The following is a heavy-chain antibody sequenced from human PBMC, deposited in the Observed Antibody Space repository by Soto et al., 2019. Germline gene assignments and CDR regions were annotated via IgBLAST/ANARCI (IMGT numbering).Heavy chain of an antibody. CDR2: ISHDEGT. CDR1: GGSFSGCC. CDR3: ARGSDSAKVGY. V-gene: IGHV4-34*02. J-gene: IGHJ4*02. D-gene: IGHD3-10*01. Sequence: QVQLQQWGAGLLKPSETLSLTCAVYGGSFSGCCWSWIRQPPGKGLEWIGEISHDEGTNYNPSLKSRVTLSLATSKNQFSLKLSAVTAADTGVYYCARGSDSAKVGYWGQGTLFTVSS.